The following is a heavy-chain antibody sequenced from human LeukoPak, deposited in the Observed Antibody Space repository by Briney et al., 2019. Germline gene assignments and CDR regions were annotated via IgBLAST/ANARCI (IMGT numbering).Heavy chain of an antibody. Sequence: KPSETLSLTRTVSGGSISSYYWSWIRQPPGKGLEWIGYIYYSGSTNSNPSLKSRATISVDTSNNQFSMTLPSVTAAFTAVSVCAIGGIAAAIDYWGQGTLVTVSS. CDR2: IYYSGST. J-gene: IGHJ4*02. CDR1: GGSISSYY. V-gene: IGHV4-59*01. D-gene: IGHD6-13*01. CDR3: AIGGIAAAIDY.